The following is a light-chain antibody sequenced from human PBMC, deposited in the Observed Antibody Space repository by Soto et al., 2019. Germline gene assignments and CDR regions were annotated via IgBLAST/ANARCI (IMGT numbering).Light chain of an antibody. J-gene: IGKJ3*01. CDR1: QDVDNY. V-gene: IGKV1-9*01. CDR3: QQINSYPS. CDR2: GAS. Sequence: DIQLTQSPSFLSAFVGDRVTITCRASQDVDNYLAWYQQRPGKAPRLLISGASFLQSGVPSRFSGSGSGTEFTLTISSLQPEDFAVYYCQQINSYPSFGPGTKVDLK.